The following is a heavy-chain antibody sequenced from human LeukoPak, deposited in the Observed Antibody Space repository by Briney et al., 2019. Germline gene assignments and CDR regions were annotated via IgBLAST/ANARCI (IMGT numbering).Heavy chain of an antibody. CDR1: GYTFTSYY. CDR2: INPSGGST. V-gene: IGHV1-46*01. Sequence: ASVKVSCKTSGYTFTSYYMHWVRQAPGQGLEWMGIINPSGGSTSYAQKFQGRVTMTRDTSTSTVYMELSSLRSEDTAVYYCARDGPRIAALGEDFDYWGQGTLVTVSS. CDR3: ARDGPRIAALGEDFDY. J-gene: IGHJ4*02. D-gene: IGHD6-6*01.